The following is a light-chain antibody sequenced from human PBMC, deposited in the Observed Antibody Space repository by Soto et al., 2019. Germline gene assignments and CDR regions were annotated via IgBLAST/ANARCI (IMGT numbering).Light chain of an antibody. CDR3: QQYNSYSRT. Sequence: DIVMTQSPDSLAVSLGERATINCKSSQTVLDSSNNKDYLTWYQQKPGKAPKLLIYDASSLESGVPSRFSGSGSGTEFTLTISSLQPDDFATYYCQQYNSYSRTFGQGTKVDIK. CDR1: QTVLDSSNNKDY. J-gene: IGKJ1*01. V-gene: IGKV4-1*01. CDR2: DAS.